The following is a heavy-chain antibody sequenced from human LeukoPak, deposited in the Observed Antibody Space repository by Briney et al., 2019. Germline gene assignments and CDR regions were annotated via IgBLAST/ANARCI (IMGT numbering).Heavy chain of an antibody. CDR1: GYSFIYYW. J-gene: IGHJ4*02. CDR3: ARHEDGGTYTY. Sequence: GESLKISCKGSGYSFIYYWIAWVRHMPGKGLEWMGIIYPGDSTPRYSPSIQGQVTFSADKSINTAYLQWSSLKASDNAMYYCARHEDGGTYTYWGQGTLVTVSS. V-gene: IGHV5-51*01. CDR2: IYPGDSTP. D-gene: IGHD4-11*01.